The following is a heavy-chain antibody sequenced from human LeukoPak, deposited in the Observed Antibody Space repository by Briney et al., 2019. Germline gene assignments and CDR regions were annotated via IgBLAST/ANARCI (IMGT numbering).Heavy chain of an antibody. CDR2: ILPDGRDT. CDR1: GYTFAAHH. Sequence: ASVKVSCKASGYTFAAHHIHWERQAPGQGLEWMGWILPDGRDTKYSQKFQDRMTLTTDTSTNTAYMELSSLIPDDTAVYYCSGRYGPGPVWGQGTLISASP. V-gene: IGHV1-2*02. J-gene: IGHJ4*02. D-gene: IGHD3-10*01. CDR3: SGRYGPGPV.